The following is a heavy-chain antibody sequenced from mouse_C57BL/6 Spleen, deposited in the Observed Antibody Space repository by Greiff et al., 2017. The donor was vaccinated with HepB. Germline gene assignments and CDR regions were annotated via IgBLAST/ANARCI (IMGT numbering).Heavy chain of an antibody. J-gene: IGHJ3*01. CDR1: GYTFTSYW. CDR2: IDPSDSYT. CDR3: AKKSNYPFAY. D-gene: IGHD2-5*01. V-gene: IGHV1-59*01. Sequence: QVQLQQPGAELVRPGTSVKLSYKASGYTFTSYWMHWVKQRPGQGLEWIGVIDPSDSYTNYNQKFKGKATLSVDTSSSTAYMQLSSLTSEDSAVYYCAKKSNYPFAYWGQGTLVTVSA.